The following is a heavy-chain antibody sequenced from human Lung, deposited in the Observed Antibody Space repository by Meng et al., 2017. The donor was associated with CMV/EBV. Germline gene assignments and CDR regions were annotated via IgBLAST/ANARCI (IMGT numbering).Heavy chain of an antibody. V-gene: IGHV3-48*03. CDR2: ISSSGSTI. J-gene: IGHJ6*02. D-gene: IGHD2-2*01. CDR3: AREVLVPAAIRYYYYGMDV. CDR1: GFTFSSYE. Sequence: SCAASGFTFSSYEMNWVRQAPGKGLEWVSYISSSGSTIYYADSVKGRFTISRDNAKNSLYLQMNSLRAEDTAVYYCAREVLVPAAIRYYYYGMDVWGQGTXVTVSS.